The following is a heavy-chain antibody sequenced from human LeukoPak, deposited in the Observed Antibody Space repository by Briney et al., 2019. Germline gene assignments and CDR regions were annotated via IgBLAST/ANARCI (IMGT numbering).Heavy chain of an antibody. CDR3: ARGHKTYYYDSSGYAFDY. J-gene: IGHJ4*02. V-gene: IGHV4-59*01. CDR2: IYYSGST. CDR1: GGSISSYY. Sequence: PSETLSLTCTVSGGSISSYYWSWLRQPPGKGLEWIGYIYYSGSTNYNPSLKSRVTISVDTSKNQFSLKLSSVTAADTAVYYCARGHKTYYYDSSGYAFDYWGQGTLVTVSS. D-gene: IGHD3-22*01.